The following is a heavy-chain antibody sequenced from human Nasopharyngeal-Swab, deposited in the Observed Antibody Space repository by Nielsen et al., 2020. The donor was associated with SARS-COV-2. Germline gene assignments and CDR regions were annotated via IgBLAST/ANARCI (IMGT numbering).Heavy chain of an antibody. J-gene: IGHJ4*02. V-gene: IGHV3-48*04. Sequence: VRQAPGKGLEWVSYISGSSSSIFYADSVRGRFTISRDNAKNSLYLQMNSLRAEDTAVYYCSRANYYDDYWGQGTLVTVSS. CDR3: SRANYYDDY. D-gene: IGHD3-22*01. CDR2: ISGSSSSI.